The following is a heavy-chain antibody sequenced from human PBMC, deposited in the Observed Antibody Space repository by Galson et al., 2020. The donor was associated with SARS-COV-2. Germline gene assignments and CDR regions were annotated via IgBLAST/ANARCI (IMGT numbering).Heavy chain of an antibody. CDR2: IAYDGRTK. CDR3: AKDRPILEWPRGGGMDV. J-gene: IGHJ6*02. Sequence: GGSLRLSCAASRFTFSNYGMHWVRQAPGKGLEWLAVIAYDGRTKYYAESVKGRFIISRDNSKNTLSLQMNSLRAEDTAVYYCAKDRPILEWPRGGGMDVWGQGTTVTVSS. D-gene: IGHD3-3*01. V-gene: IGHV3-30*18. CDR1: RFTFSNYG.